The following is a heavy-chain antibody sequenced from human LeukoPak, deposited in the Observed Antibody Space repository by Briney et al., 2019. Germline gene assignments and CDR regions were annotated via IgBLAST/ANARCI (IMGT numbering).Heavy chain of an antibody. CDR2: IVGSGAST. CDR1: GFTLSSYA. Sequence: PGGSLRLSCAASGFTLSSYAMSWVRQAPGKGLEWVSAIVGSGASTYYADSVKGRFTISRDNSENTLHLQMNSLRAEDTAIYHCAKVRVVGDYNWFFDLWGPGTLVTVSS. J-gene: IGHJ2*01. D-gene: IGHD4-17*01. V-gene: IGHV3-23*01. CDR3: AKVRVVGDYNWFFDL.